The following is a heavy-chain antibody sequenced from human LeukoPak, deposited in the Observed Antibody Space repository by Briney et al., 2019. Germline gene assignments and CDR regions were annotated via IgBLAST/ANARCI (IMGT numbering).Heavy chain of an antibody. V-gene: IGHV3-23*01. CDR3: ATKGFSSGTAHY. Sequence: PGGSLRLSCAASGFTLSSYAMSWVRQAPGKGLEWVSVIGAGGDNTNYADSVKGRFTISRDNSRNTLYLQMNSLRAEDTAIYYCATKGFSSGTAHYWGQGTLVTVSS. CDR2: IGAGGDNT. J-gene: IGHJ4*02. D-gene: IGHD6-19*01. CDR1: GFTLSSYA.